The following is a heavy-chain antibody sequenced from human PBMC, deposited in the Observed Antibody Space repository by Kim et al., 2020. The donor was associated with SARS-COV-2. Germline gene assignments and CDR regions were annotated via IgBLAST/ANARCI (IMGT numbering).Heavy chain of an antibody. D-gene: IGHD3-22*01. CDR2: ISGSGGST. Sequence: GGSLRLSCAASGFTFSNYAMSWVRQAPGRGLEWVSAISGSGGSTYYADSVKGRFTISRDNSKNTLYLQMNSLRAEDTAVYYWVKDRYSSGAYGMDVWGQGTTVTVSS. CDR3: VKDRYSSGAYGMDV. CDR1: GFTFSNYA. V-gene: IGHV3-23*01. J-gene: IGHJ6*02.